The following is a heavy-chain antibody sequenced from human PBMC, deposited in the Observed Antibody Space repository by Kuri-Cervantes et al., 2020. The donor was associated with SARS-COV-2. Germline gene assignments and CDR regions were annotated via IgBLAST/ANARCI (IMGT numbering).Heavy chain of an antibody. Sequence: GSLRLSCTVSGGSISNYYWTWLRQPPGKGLEWIGDFYDTGSTNYDPSLESRVTISVDTSRRQFSLNVRSVSAADTAVYYCARVNTGWIDLWGLGTLVTVYS. CDR2: FYDTGST. V-gene: IGHV4-59*01. CDR3: ARVNTGWIDL. CDR1: GGSISNYY. D-gene: IGHD1-1*01. J-gene: IGHJ5*02.